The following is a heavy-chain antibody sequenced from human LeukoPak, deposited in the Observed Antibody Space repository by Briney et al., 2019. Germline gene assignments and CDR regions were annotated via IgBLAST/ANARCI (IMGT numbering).Heavy chain of an antibody. J-gene: IGHJ4*02. CDR1: GKNLTDYH. CDR2: LDPEDGQT. V-gene: IGHV1-69-2*01. D-gene: IGHD1-1*01. CDR3: ATGTSPPYCSSGTSYPGY. Sequence: ATVRISCTTPGKNLTDYHIHWVQQAQGKGLEWMGRLDPEDGQTMIAERFQGRLTIITDTSSDTVYMELRGLTSKDTAMYFCATGTSPPYCSSGTSYPGYWGQGTPVTVSS.